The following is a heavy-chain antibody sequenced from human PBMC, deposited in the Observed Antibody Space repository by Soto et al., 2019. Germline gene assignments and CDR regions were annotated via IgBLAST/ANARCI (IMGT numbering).Heavy chain of an antibody. CDR2: IIPIVDIT. Sequence: QVQLVQSGAEVKKPGSSVKVSCKASGGTFSSYTISWVRQAPGQGLEWMGRIIPIVDITNYAQKFQGRVTITADKSTSTAYMELSSLRSEDTAVYYCARHVPIPASIVSIDAFDIWGQGTMVTVSS. D-gene: IGHD2-2*01. CDR1: GGTFSSYT. J-gene: IGHJ3*02. V-gene: IGHV1-69*02. CDR3: ARHVPIPASIVSIDAFDI.